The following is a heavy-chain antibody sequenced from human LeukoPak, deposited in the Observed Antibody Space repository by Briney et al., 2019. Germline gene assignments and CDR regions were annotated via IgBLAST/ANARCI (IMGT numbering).Heavy chain of an antibody. CDR3: AREGAPLGYFDY. Sequence: PSETLSLTCTVSGGSISSYYWSWIRQPPGKGLEWIGYIYYSGSTNYNPSLKSRVTISVDTSKNQFSLKLSSVTAADTAVYYCAREGAPLGYFDYWGQGTLVTVSS. J-gene: IGHJ4*02. CDR2: IYYSGST. CDR1: GGSISSYY. D-gene: IGHD3-16*01. V-gene: IGHV4-59*01.